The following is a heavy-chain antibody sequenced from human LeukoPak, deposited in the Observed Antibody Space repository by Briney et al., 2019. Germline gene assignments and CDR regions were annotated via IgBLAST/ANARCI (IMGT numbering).Heavy chain of an antibody. V-gene: IGHV3-11*04. J-gene: IGHJ3*02. D-gene: IGHD3-22*01. CDR2: ISSGGGSR. Sequence: GGSLRLSCAASGFTFSDYYMSWIRQAPGKGLEWVSYISSGGGSRYYADSVKGRFTISRDNAKNSLYLQMDSLRAEDTAVYYCAKSWDTSGYEAFDIWGQGTMVTVSS. CDR1: GFTFSDYY. CDR3: AKSWDTSGYEAFDI.